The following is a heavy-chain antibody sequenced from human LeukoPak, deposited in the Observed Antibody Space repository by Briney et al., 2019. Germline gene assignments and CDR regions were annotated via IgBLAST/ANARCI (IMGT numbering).Heavy chain of an antibody. J-gene: IGHJ6*03. D-gene: IGHD3-3*01. Sequence: SETLSLTCSVSGGSISSASYYWSWIRQPAGKGLEWIGRTFTTGSTKYNPSLQSRVTMSLDTSKNQFSLRLSSVTAADTAVYYCARSQEGYFDSSSGYHYYYYMDVWGKGTTVTVSS. V-gene: IGHV4-61*02. CDR1: GGSISSASYY. CDR3: ARSQEGYFDSSSGYHYYYYMDV. CDR2: TFTTGST.